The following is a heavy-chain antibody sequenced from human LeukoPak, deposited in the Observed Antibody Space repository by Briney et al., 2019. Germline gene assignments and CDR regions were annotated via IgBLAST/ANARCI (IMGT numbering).Heavy chain of an antibody. CDR1: GVNFGSYG. CDR2: IWYDGSSE. Sequence: GGSLRLSCAASGVNFGSYGMHWVRQAPGKGLEWVALIWYDGSSEQYADSVKGRFTISRDNARDTLYLQMNSLGAEDTALYYCAKDDNWRGSYNYYYMDVWGKGTSVTVSS. J-gene: IGHJ6*03. CDR3: AKDDNWRGSYNYYYMDV. V-gene: IGHV3-33*06. D-gene: IGHD3-3*01.